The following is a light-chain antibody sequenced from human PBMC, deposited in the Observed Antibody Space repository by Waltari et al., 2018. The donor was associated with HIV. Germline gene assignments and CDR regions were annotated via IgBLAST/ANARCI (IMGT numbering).Light chain of an antibody. CDR1: QSVLYSSNNKNY. V-gene: IGKV4-1*01. CDR2: WAS. CDR3: QQYYTIPIT. J-gene: IGKJ5*01. Sequence: DIVMTQSPESLAVSLGERATINCKSSQSVLYSSNNKNYLTWYQQKSGQPPKLLIYWASTRESGVPDRFSGSGSGTEFTLTISNLQAEDVAVYYCQQYYTIPITFGQGTRLEIK.